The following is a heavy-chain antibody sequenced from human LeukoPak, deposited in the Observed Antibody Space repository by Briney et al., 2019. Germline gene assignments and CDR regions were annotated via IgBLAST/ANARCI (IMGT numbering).Heavy chain of an antibody. CDR3: AKHGLGLDY. J-gene: IGHJ4*02. CDR2: ISYDGGNK. V-gene: IGHV3-30-3*02. CDR1: GPSVGSYA. Sequence: PGGCLRLSWAAAGPSVGSYAMHWFGKAQGKGLDWVAVISYDGGNKYYADSVKGRSTITSNNPNNPLYLQMNSASAEDKAVYCCAKHGLGLDYWGQGTLVTVSS. D-gene: IGHD3/OR15-3a*01.